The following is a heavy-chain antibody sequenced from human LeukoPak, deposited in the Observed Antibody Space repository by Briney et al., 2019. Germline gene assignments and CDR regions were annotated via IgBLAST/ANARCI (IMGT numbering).Heavy chain of an antibody. J-gene: IGHJ5*02. CDR2: IYHSGST. CDR1: SYSISSGYY. CDR3: AGQRITMVRGVIRGNWFDP. V-gene: IGHV4-38-2*02. D-gene: IGHD3-10*01. Sequence: SETLSLTCTVSSYSISSGYYWGRIRQPPGKGLEWIGSIYHSGSTYYNPSLKSRVTISVDTSKNQFSLKLSSVTAADTAVYYCAGQRITMVRGVIRGNWFDPWGQGTLVTVSS.